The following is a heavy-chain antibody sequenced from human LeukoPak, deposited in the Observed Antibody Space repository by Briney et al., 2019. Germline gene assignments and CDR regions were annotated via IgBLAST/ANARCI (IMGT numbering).Heavy chain of an antibody. CDR3: AGVSGYSYGLDY. J-gene: IGHJ4*02. CDR1: GYTFTGYY. D-gene: IGHD5-18*01. Sequence: ASVKVSCKASGYTFTGYYMHWVRQAPGQGLEWMGWINPNSGGTNYAQKFQGRVTMTRDTSISTAYMELSRLRSDDTAVYYCAGVSGYSYGLDYWGQGTLVTVSS. V-gene: IGHV1-2*02. CDR2: INPNSGGT.